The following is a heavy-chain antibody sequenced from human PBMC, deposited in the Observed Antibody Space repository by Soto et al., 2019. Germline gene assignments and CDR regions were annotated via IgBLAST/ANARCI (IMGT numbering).Heavy chain of an antibody. CDR1: GGSISSGGYS. CDR2: IYHSGST. J-gene: IGHJ4*02. V-gene: IGHV4-30-2*01. CDR3: AAGGGLPRYY. Sequence: QLQLQESGSGLVKPSQTLSLTCAVSGGSISSGGYSWSWIRQPPGKGLEWIGYIYHSGSTYYNPSLKSRVTISVDRSTSQSSLKLSSVTAADTAVYYCAAGGGLPRYYWGPGTLVTVSS. D-gene: IGHD5-12*01.